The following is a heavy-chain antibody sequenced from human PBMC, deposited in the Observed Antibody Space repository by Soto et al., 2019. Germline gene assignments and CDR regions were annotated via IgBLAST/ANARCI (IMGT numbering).Heavy chain of an antibody. CDR3: ARRVYGQKTYYDFWSGYYPSEYYFDY. CDR1: GYSFTSYW. D-gene: IGHD3-3*01. CDR2: IYPGDSDT. V-gene: IGHV5-51*01. J-gene: IGHJ4*02. Sequence: GESLKISCKGSGYSFTSYWIGWVRQMPGKGLEWMGIIYPGDSDTRYSPSFQGQVTISADKSISTAYLQWSSLKASDTAMYYCARRVYGQKTYYDFWSGYYPSEYYFDYWGQGTLVTVSS.